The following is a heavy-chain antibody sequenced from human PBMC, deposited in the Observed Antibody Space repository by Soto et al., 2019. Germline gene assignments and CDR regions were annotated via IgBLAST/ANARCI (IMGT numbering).Heavy chain of an antibody. J-gene: IGHJ5*02. V-gene: IGHV4-39*01. Sequence: SQLMSITCTVSNGSIVSGSYHWDGIRQAPGKGLEWIGNTHYSGSAYYNPSLKSRVTISVDTSNSQVSLRLSSVTAADTAIYYCARTANWLDPWGQGTLVTVSS. CDR3: ARTANWLDP. CDR1: NGSIVSGSYH. CDR2: THYSGSA.